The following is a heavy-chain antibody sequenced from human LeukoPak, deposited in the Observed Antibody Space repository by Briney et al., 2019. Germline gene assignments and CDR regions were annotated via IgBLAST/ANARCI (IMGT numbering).Heavy chain of an antibody. D-gene: IGHD2-2*01. CDR1: GFTLSNYW. CDR3: ARLGVPPGNRGWYYEH. J-gene: IGHJ4*02. V-gene: IGHV3-7*03. Sequence: GGSLTLSCPSSGFTLSNYWMSWVRPRPGGGREWVANINQGGSEKYYVGSVKGRFTISRDNDKNSLDLQMNSLRVEDTAIYYCARLGVPPGNRGWYYEHWGQGTLVTVSS. CDR2: INQGGSEK.